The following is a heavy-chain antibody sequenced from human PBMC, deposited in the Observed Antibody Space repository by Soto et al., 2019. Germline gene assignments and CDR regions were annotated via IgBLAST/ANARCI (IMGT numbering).Heavy chain of an antibody. CDR2: ISGSGGST. V-gene: IGHV3-23*01. CDR3: AKDEFQGVCSSTSCSAGD. CDR1: GFTFSSYA. D-gene: IGHD2-2*01. J-gene: IGHJ4*02. Sequence: GGSLRLSCAASGFTFSSYAMSWVRQAPGKGLEWVSAISGSGGSTYYADSVKGRFTISRDNSKNTLYLQMNSLRAEDTAVYYCAKDEFQGVCSSTSCSAGDWGQGTLVTVSS.